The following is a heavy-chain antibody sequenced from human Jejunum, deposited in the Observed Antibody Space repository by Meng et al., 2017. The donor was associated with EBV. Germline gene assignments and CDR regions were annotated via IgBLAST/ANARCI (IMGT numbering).Heavy chain of an antibody. D-gene: IGHD2-2*01. CDR1: GFTFSNAW. CDR3: FTDRTASPIDH. Sequence: EVQLVESGGGLVKPGGSFRLSCAASGFTFSNAWMSWVRQTPGKGLDWVGRIKSKTDGGTTDYAAPVKGRFTISRDDSKNTLYLQMNSLETEDTAVYYCFTDRTASPIDHWGQGTLVTVSS. CDR2: IKSKTDGGTT. V-gene: IGHV3-15*01. J-gene: IGHJ4*02.